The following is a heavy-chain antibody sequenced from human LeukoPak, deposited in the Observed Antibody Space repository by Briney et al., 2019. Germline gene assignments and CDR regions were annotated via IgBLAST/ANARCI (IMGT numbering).Heavy chain of an antibody. D-gene: IGHD2-21*02. J-gene: IGHJ4*02. CDR1: GFTFSDYA. CDR3: ARAELLSLDY. V-gene: IGHV3-30*04. Sequence: GGSLRLSCAASGFTFSDYAMHWVRQAPGKGLEWVAVISYDGSNKYYADSVKGRSTISRDNSKNTLYLQMNSLRAEDTAVYYCARAELLSLDYWGQGTLVTVSS. CDR2: ISYDGSNK.